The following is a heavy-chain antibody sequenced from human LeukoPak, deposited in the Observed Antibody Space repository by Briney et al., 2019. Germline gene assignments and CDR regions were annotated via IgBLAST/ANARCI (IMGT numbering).Heavy chain of an antibody. CDR3: ASGSYNQFDY. CDR2: ISYDGSNK. CDR1: GFTFSSYA. V-gene: IGHV3-30-3*01. J-gene: IGHJ4*02. D-gene: IGHD1-26*01. Sequence: GGSLRLSCAASGFTFSSYAMHWVRQAPGKGLEWVAVISYDGSNKYYADSVKGRFTISRDNSKNTLYLQMNSLRAEDTAVYYCASGSYNQFDYWGQGTLVTVPS.